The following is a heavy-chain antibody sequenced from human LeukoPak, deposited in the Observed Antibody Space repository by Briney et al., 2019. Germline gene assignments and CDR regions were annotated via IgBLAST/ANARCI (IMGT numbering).Heavy chain of an antibody. V-gene: IGHV3-13*01. CDR1: GFPLSSLD. D-gene: IGHD6-13*01. Sequence: GGSLRLLRAVSGFPLSSLDMHGAPRATGKGLEGVSAIGTAGETYYPGSVKGRFTISRENAKNSLYLQMNSLRAGDTAVYYCARASIAADVYFDYWGQGTLVTVSS. CDR2: IGTAGET. CDR3: ARASIAADVYFDY. J-gene: IGHJ4*02.